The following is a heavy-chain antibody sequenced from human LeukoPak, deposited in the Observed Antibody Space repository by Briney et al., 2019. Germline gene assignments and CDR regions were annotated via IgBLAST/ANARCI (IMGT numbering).Heavy chain of an antibody. V-gene: IGHV1-18*01. CDR2: ISAYNGNT. CDR1: GYTFTIYG. Sequence: GASVTVSFKASGYTFTIYGISWVRQAPGQGLEWMGWISAYNGNTNYAQKLQGRVTMTTDTSTSTAYMELRSLRSDDTAVYYCARGSYVEMVPYYYYGMDVWGQGTTVTVSS. CDR3: ARGSYVEMVPYYYYGMDV. J-gene: IGHJ6*02. D-gene: IGHD5-24*01.